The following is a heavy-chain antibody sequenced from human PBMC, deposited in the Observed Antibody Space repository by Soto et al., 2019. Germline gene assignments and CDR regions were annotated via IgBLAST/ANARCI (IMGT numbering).Heavy chain of an antibody. D-gene: IGHD3-10*01. V-gene: IGHV4-31*03. J-gene: IGHJ4*02. CDR1: GGSISSGGYY. CDR3: ARVTEYYYGSGSYYHFDY. Sequence: SETLSLTCTVSGGSISSGGYYWSWIRQHPGKGLEWIGYIYYSGSTYYNPSLKSRVTISVDTSKNQFSLKLSSVTAADTAVYYCARVTEYYYGSGSYYHFDYWGQGTLVTVSS. CDR2: IYYSGST.